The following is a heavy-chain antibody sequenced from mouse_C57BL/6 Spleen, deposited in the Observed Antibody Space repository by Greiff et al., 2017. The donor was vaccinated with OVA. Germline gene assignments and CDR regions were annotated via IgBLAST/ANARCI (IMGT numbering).Heavy chain of an antibody. CDR1: GFTFSDYY. Sequence: EVKLLESGGGLVQPGGSLKLSCAASGFTFSDYYMYWVRQTPEKRLEWVAYISNGGGSTYYPDTVKGRFTISRDNAKNTLYLQMSRLKSEDTAMYYCARQRTPTDPYYYAMDYWGQGTSVTVSS. J-gene: IGHJ4*01. CDR2: ISNGGGST. CDR3: ARQRTPTDPYYYAMDY. V-gene: IGHV5-12*01.